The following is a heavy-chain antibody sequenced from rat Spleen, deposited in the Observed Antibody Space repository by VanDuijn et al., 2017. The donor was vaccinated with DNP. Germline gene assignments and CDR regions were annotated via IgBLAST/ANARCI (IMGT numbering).Heavy chain of an antibody. V-gene: IGHV4-2*01. J-gene: IGHJ2*01. CDR3: AGRPPPTRGPFDY. CDR2: INKDSSRI. Sequence: EVQLVESGGGLVQPGRSLKLSCITSGFTFNNYWMGWVRQAPGKGLEWIGEINKDSSRINYNTSLRDKFTISRDNAKSTLYLQMDSLRSEDTATYYCAGRPPPTRGPFDYWGQGVTVTVSS. CDR1: GFTFNNYW. D-gene: IGHD1-4*01.